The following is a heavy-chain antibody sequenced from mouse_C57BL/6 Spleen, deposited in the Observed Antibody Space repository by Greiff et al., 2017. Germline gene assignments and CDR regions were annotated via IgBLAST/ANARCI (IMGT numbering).Heavy chain of an antibody. Sequence: VQLQQSGPELVKPGASVKISCTASGFAFSDYWMHWVKQRPGKGLEWIGQIYPGNGATNYTAKFKGKATLTADTPSITAYMQLSSLTSEDSAVYCCARDEGEGFDDWGPGTTLTVSS. J-gene: IGHJ2*01. D-gene: IGHD2-13*01. CDR3: ARDEGEGFDD. V-gene: IGHV1-82*01. CDR1: GFAFSDYW. CDR2: IYPGNGAT.